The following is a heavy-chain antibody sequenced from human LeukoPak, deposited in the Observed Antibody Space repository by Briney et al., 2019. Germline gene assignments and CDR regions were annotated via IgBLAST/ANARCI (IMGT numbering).Heavy chain of an antibody. CDR1: GGSTSSYY. V-gene: IGHV4-59*12. CDR2: IYYSGST. Sequence: PSETLSLTCTVSGGSTSSYYWSWIRQPPGKGLEWIGYIYYSGSTNYNPSLKSRVTISVDTSKNQFSLKLSSVTAADTAVYYCARERGSYYDILTGYSHYYYYMDVWGKGTTVTISS. CDR3: ARERGSYYDILTGYSHYYYYMDV. D-gene: IGHD3-9*01. J-gene: IGHJ6*03.